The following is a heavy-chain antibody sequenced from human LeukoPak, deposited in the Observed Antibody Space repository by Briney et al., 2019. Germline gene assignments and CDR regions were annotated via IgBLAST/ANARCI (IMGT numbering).Heavy chain of an antibody. CDR3: ARADYDILTGPRHNWFDP. V-gene: IGHV4-59*01. CDR1: GGSISTYY. Sequence: SETLSLTCTVSGGSISTYYWSWIRQPPGKGLEWIGYIYYSGSTNYNPSLKSRVTISVDTSKNQFSLKLSSVTAADTAVYYCARADYDILTGPRHNWFDPWGQGTLVTVSS. J-gene: IGHJ5*02. CDR2: IYYSGST. D-gene: IGHD3-9*01.